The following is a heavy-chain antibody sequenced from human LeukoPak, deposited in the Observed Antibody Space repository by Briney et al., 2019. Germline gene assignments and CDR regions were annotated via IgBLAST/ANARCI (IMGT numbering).Heavy chain of an antibody. Sequence: PGGSLRLSCAASGFTFSNAWMSWVRQAPGKGLEWVAVISYDGSNKYYADSVKGRFTISRDNSKNTLYLQMNSLRAEDAAVYYCASWESSYFDYWGQGTLVTVSS. V-gene: IGHV3-30-3*01. D-gene: IGHD1-26*01. CDR3: ASWESSYFDY. J-gene: IGHJ4*02. CDR2: ISYDGSNK. CDR1: GFTFSNAW.